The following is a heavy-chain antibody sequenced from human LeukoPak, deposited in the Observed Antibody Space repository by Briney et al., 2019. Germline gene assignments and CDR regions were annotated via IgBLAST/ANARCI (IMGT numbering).Heavy chain of an antibody. CDR3: APLGLQREIDY. Sequence: SETLSLTCTVSGGSISSSSYYWGWIRQPPGKGLEWIGNIYYSGRTYYNPSLKSRVTISVDTSKNQFSLKLSSVTAADTAVYYCAPLGLQREIDYWGQGTLVTVSS. CDR2: IYYSGRT. D-gene: IGHD1-26*01. CDR1: GGSISSSSYY. J-gene: IGHJ4*02. V-gene: IGHV4-39*01.